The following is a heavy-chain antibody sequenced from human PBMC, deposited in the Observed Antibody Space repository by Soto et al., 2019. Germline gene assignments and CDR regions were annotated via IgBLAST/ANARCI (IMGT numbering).Heavy chain of an antibody. CDR2: INHSGST. D-gene: IGHD6-13*01. CDR1: GGTFSVYY. V-gene: IGHV4-34*08. CDR3: ARQALVRGFDY. J-gene: IGHJ4*02. Sequence: KPSETLSLTCAVYGGTFSVYYWSLIRQPPGKGLEWIGEINHSGSTNYNPSLKSRVTISVDTYKNQFSLKLSSVTAADTAVYYCARQALVRGFDYWGQGTLVTVSS.